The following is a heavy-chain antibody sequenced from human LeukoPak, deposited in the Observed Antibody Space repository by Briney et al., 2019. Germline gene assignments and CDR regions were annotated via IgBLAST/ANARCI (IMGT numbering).Heavy chain of an antibody. CDR3: AREKGGKGPDAFDI. D-gene: IGHD4-23*01. V-gene: IGHV1-8*01. Sequence: ASVKVSCKASGYTFTGYDINWVRQATGQGLEWMGWMNPNRGNTGYAQKFQGRVTMTRNTSISTAYMELSSLRSEDTAVYCCAREKGGKGPDAFDIWGQGTMVTVSS. CDR1: GYTFTGYD. CDR2: MNPNRGNT. J-gene: IGHJ3*02.